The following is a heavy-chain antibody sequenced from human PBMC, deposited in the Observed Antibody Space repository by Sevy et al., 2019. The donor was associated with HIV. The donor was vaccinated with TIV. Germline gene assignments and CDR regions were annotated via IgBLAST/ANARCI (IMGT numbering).Heavy chain of an antibody. CDR3: TTDVSSGYYYGYDYYGMDV. J-gene: IGHJ6*02. V-gene: IGHV3-15*01. CDR1: GFTFSNAW. CDR2: IKSKTDGGTS. Sequence: GGSLRLSCAASGFTFSNAWMSWVRQAPGKGLEWVGRIKSKTDGGTSDYAAPVKGRFTISRDDSKNTLYLQMNSLKTEDTAVYYCTTDVSSGYYYGYDYYGMDVRGQGTTVTVSS. D-gene: IGHD3-22*01.